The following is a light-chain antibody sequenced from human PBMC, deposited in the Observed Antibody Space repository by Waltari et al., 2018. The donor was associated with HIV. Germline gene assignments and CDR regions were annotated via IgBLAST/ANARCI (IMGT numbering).Light chain of an antibody. Sequence: EILLTQSPATLSLSPGERATVSCRASHTVNTYLAWYQQKSGQSPRLLIYDASKRATGVPARFSGSGSGTDFTLTINSLEPEDFAVYCCQQRNNWPITFGQGTRLEI. V-gene: IGKV3-11*01. CDR2: DAS. CDR1: HTVNTY. CDR3: QQRNNWPIT. J-gene: IGKJ5*01.